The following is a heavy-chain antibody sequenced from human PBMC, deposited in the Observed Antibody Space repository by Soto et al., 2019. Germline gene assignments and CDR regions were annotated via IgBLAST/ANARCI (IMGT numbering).Heavy chain of an antibody. J-gene: IGHJ4*02. D-gene: IGHD1-26*01. CDR2: IYYSGSS. CDR1: GGSISSSSYY. CDR3: ARLYSGSYYYFDY. V-gene: IGHV4-39*01. Sequence: QLQLQESGPGLVKPSETLSLTCTVSGGSISSSSYYWGWIRQPPGKGLEWIGSIYYSGSSYYNPSLKSQITISVDTSKNQFSLKLSSVTAADTAVYYCARLYSGSYYYFDYWGQGTLVTVSS.